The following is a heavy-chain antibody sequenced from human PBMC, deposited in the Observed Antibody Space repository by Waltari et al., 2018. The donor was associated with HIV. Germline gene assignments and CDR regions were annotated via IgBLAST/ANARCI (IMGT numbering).Heavy chain of an antibody. CDR3: AMTPTTVVTEGWYFDL. Sequence: QVHLVQSGAEVKKPGASVKVSCKASGNNFTSYGIAWVRQAPGQGLEWMGWISAFNGDTNYATKLQGRVTMTTDTATTTAYMDLRSLTSDDTAVYYCAMTPTTVVTEGWYFDLWGRGTLVSVSS. CDR2: ISAFNGDT. J-gene: IGHJ2*01. V-gene: IGHV1-18*01. D-gene: IGHD4-17*01. CDR1: GNNFTSYG.